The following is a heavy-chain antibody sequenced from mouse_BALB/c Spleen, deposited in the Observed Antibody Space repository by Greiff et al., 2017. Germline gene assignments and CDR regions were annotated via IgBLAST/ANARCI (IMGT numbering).Heavy chain of an antibody. Sequence: QVQLKESGAELMKPGASVKISCKATGYTFSSYWIEWVKQRPGHGLEWIGEILPGSGSTNYNEKFKGKATFTADTSSNTAYMQLSSLTSEDSAVYYCARGLTGTTFDYWGQGTTLTVSA. CDR3: ARGLTGTTFDY. CDR2: ILPGSGST. CDR1: GYTFSSYW. V-gene: IGHV1-9*01. D-gene: IGHD4-1*01. J-gene: IGHJ2*01.